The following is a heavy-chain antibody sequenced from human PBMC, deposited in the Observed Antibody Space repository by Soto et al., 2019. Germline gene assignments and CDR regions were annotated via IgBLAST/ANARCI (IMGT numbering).Heavy chain of an antibody. V-gene: IGHV1-18*01. CDR2: ISVFNGNT. CDR1: GYPFTGYG. Sequence: QVQLVPSGAEVKKPGASVKVSCKTSGYPFTGYGINWVRQAPGHGLEWMGWISVFNGNTKYGQNIQDRVIMTTDTSTSTAYMERRSLRSDDTALYFCGRVGSGGIIDSWGQGTMLIVSS. CDR3: GRVGSGGIIDS. J-gene: IGHJ3*01. D-gene: IGHD2-15*01.